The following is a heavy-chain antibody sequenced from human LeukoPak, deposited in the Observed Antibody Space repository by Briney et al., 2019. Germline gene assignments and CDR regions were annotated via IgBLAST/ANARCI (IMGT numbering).Heavy chain of an antibody. J-gene: IGHJ6*03. CDR2: ITPDSGVT. CDR1: EYTFTDYY. V-gene: IGHV1-2*02. Sequence: ASVKVSCRASEYTFTDYYIHWVRQAPGQGLEWMGWITPDSGVTNSAQKFQGRVTMTRDTSISTAYMDLSRLRSEDTAVYYCASGPSSHYYMDVWGKGTTVTVSS. CDR3: ASGPSSHYYMDV.